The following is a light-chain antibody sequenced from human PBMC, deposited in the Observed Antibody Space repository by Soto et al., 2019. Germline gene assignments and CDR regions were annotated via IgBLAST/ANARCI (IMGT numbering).Light chain of an antibody. CDR2: LNS. CDR1: NSSIERNT. CDR3: ATWDDSLNLLYV. V-gene: IGLV1-44*01. Sequence: VLTQPPSASWTPGQRVTISCSGDNSSIERNTVSWYQQLPGMAPKLLIYLNSRRPSGVPDRFSGSKSGTSASLAISGLQSEDEAEYYCATWDDSLNLLYVFGTGTKVTVL. J-gene: IGLJ1*01.